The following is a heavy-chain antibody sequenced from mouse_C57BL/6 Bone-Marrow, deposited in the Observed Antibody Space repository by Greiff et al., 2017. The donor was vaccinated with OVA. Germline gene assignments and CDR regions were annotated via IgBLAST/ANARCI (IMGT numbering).Heavy chain of an antibody. CDR2: ISSGGSYT. Sequence: EVKLVESGGDLVKPGGSLKLSCAASGFTFSSYGMSWVRQTPDKRLEWVATISSGGSYTYYPDSVKGRFTISRYNAKNTLYLQMSSLKSEDTAMYYCARHYYGSSYRYFDVWGTGTTVTVSS. CDR1: GFTFSSYG. J-gene: IGHJ1*03. D-gene: IGHD1-1*01. CDR3: ARHYYGSSYRYFDV. V-gene: IGHV5-6*01.